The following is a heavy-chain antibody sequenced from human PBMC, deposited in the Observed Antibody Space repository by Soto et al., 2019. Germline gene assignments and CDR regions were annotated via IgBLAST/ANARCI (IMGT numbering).Heavy chain of an antibody. CDR2: IYYSGST. CDR1: GGSISSGGYS. J-gene: IGHJ3*02. Sequence: PSETLSLTCAVSGGSISSGGYSWSWIRQPPWKGLEWIGSIYYSGSTYYNPSLKSRVTISVDTSKNQFSLKLSSVTAADTAVYYCARQRRDSTNYYYYNDAFDIWGQGTMVTVS. V-gene: IGHV4-30-2*03. CDR3: ARQRRDSTNYYYYNDAFDI. D-gene: IGHD3-22*01.